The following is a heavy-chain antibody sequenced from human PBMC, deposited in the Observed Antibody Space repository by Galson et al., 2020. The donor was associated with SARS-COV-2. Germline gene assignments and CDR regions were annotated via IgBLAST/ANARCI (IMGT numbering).Heavy chain of an antibody. V-gene: IGHV3-7*01. Sequence: GESLKISCAASGFRFGSNWMSWVRQAPGKGLQWVANIKQDGSDRYYVDSVKGRFTISSDYGKNSVYLQMNNLRADDTAVYYCARDEDGYNDVWGQGTLVAVSS. CDR1: GFRFGSNW. CDR3: ARDEDGYNDV. J-gene: IGHJ4*02. CDR2: IKQDGSDR. D-gene: IGHD5-12*01.